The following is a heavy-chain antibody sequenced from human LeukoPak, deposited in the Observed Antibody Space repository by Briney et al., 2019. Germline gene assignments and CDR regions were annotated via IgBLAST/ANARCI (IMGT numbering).Heavy chain of an antibody. V-gene: IGHV4-59*01. CDR2: IYYSGST. D-gene: IGHD5-18*01. CDR3: ARFEAMVSPGFDY. J-gene: IGHJ4*02. Sequence: SETLSLTCTVSGGSISSYYWSRIRQPPGRGLEWVGYIYYSGSTNYNPSLKSRVTISVDTSKNQFSLKLSSVTAADTAVYYCARFEAMVSPGFDYWGQGTLVTVSS. CDR1: GGSISSYY.